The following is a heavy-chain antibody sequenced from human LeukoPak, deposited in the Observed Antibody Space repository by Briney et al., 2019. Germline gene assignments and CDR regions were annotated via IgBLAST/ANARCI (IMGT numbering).Heavy chain of an antibody. CDR2: INPNSGGT. V-gene: IGHV1-2*02. CDR1: RYTFTGYY. CDR3: ASSPITIVGALPLFDY. D-gene: IGHD1-26*01. Sequence: ASVKVSCKASRYTFTGYYMHWVRQAPGQGLEWMGWINPNSGGTNYAQKFQGRVTMTRDMSTSTVYMELSSLRSEDTAVYYCASSPITIVGALPLFDYWGQGTLVTVSS. J-gene: IGHJ4*02.